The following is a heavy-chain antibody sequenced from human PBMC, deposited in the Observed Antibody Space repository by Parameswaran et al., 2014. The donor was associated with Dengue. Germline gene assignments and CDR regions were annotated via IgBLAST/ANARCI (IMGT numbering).Heavy chain of an antibody. D-gene: IGHD3-16*01. V-gene: IGHV3-7*01. CDR2: IKQDGSEK. J-gene: IGHJ3*02. CDR3: ARDDDYIWGDWHYDAFDI. Sequence: VRQMPGKGLEWVASIKQDGSEKYYVDSVKGRFTISRDNAKNSLYLQMNSLRVEDTARYSCARDDDYIWGDWHYDAFDIWGQGTMVTVSS.